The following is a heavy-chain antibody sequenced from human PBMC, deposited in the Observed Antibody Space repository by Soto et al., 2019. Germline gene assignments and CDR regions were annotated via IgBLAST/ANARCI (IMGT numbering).Heavy chain of an antibody. J-gene: IGHJ6*02. Sequence: PGGSLRLSCAASGLTFSECYMSWVRQAPGKGLEWVSYISGTDPYMKYADAVRGRFTISRDNTKNSLYLQMNSLRDDDTAVYYCARRSSARCTNVRCQGTTVTVSS. V-gene: IGHV3-11*06. CDR3: ARRSSARCTNV. D-gene: IGHD2-15*01. CDR2: ISGTDPYM. CDR1: GLTFSECY.